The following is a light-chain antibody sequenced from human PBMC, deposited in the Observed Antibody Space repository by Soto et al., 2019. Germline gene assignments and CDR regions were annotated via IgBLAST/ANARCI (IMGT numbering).Light chain of an antibody. J-gene: IGKJ4*01. Sequence: DIVMTQSPDSLAVSLGERATINCKSSQSLLYNSNNKNYLAWYQQEPGQPPKLLIYWASTRESGVPDRFSCSWSGIDFTLTISNLQAEDVAVYYCPQYYSVPLSFAGGTKVEI. V-gene: IGKV4-1*01. CDR3: PQYYSVPLS. CDR1: QSLLYNSNNKNY. CDR2: WAS.